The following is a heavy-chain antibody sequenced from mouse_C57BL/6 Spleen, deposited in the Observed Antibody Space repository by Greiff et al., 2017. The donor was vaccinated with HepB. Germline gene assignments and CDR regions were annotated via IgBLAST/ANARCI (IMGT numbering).Heavy chain of an antibody. CDR3: ARLVGAWFAY. J-gene: IGHJ3*01. D-gene: IGHD1-1*02. CDR1: GYTFTDYY. V-gene: IGHV1-26*01. Sequence: VQLQQSGPELVKPGASVKISCKASGYTFTDYYMNWVKQSHGKSLEWIGDINPNNGGTSYNQKFKGKATLTVDKSSSTAYMELRSLTSEDSAVYYCARLVGAWFAYWGQGTLVTVSA. CDR2: INPNNGGT.